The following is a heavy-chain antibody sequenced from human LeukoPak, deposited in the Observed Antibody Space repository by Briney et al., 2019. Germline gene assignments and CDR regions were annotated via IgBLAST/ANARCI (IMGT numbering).Heavy chain of an antibody. D-gene: IGHD2/OR15-2a*01. J-gene: IGHJ4*02. V-gene: IGHV3-48*03. CDR3: ATVGRSTRGGY. CDR1: GLTFSNYE. Sequence: PGGSLRLSCAASGLTFSNYEMNWVRQAPGKGLEWVAYITSDATATYYADSVKGRFTIARDNAENSLYLQMNSLRAEDTAVYYCATVGRSTRGGYWGRGTLVTVSS. CDR2: ITSDATAT.